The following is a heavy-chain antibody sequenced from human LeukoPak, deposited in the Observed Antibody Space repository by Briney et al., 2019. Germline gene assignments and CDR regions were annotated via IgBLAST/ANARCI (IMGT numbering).Heavy chain of an antibody. CDR2: IIPIFGTA. D-gene: IGHD3-3*01. CDR3: AADFWSGPESTFDY. CDR1: GGTFSSYA. Sequence: SVKVSCTASGGTFSSYAISWVRQAPGQGLEWMGGIIPIFGTANYAQKFQGRVTITADESTSTAYMELSSLRSEDTAVYYCAADFWSGPESTFDYWGQGTLVTVSS. V-gene: IGHV1-69*13. J-gene: IGHJ4*02.